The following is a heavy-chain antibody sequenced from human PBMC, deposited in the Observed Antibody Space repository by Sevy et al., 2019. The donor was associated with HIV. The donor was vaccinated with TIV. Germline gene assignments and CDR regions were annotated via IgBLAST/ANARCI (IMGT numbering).Heavy chain of an antibody. V-gene: IGHV5-51*01. D-gene: IGHD6-19*01. J-gene: IGHJ4*02. CDR3: ARLDSYSIGWSPRYYFDY. CDR2: MSPGDSDP. CDR1: AYTFTTHW. Sequence: GESLKISCKGSAYTFTTHWIGWVRQMPGKGLEWMGIMSPGDSDPRYSPSFQFQVTMSVDKSVSTAYLQWQSLETSDTAIYYCARLDSYSIGWSPRYYFDYWGQGTLVTVSS.